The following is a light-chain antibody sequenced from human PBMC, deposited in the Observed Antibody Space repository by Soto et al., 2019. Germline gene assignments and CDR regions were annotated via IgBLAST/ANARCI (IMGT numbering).Light chain of an antibody. CDR3: QTWGTGIHKV. CDR2: LNSDGSH. V-gene: IGLV4-69*01. Sequence: QPVLTQSPSASASLGASVKLTCTLSSGHSSYAIAWHQQQPDKGPRYLMKLNSDGSHSKGDGIPDRFSGSSSGAERYLTISSLQSEDEADYYCQTWGTGIHKVFGGGTKLTGL. CDR1: SGHSSYA. J-gene: IGLJ2*01.